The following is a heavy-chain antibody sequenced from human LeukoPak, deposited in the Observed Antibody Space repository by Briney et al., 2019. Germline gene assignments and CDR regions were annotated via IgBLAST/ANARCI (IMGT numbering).Heavy chain of an antibody. J-gene: IGHJ5*02. CDR2: INHSGST. V-gene: IGHV4-34*01. Sequence: SETLPLTCAVYGGSFSGYYWSWIRQPPGKGLEWIGEINHSGSTNYNPSLKSRVTISVDTSKNQFSLKLSSVTAADTAVYYCARFRRRRGYDPYNWFDPWGQGTLVTVSS. D-gene: IGHD5-12*01. CDR3: ARFRRRRGYDPYNWFDP. CDR1: GGSFSGYY.